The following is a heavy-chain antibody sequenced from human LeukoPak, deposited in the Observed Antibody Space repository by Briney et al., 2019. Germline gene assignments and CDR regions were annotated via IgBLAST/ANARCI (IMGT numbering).Heavy chain of an antibody. V-gene: IGHV4-59*08. D-gene: IGHD2-2*02. Sequence: SSETLSLTCTVSGGSVSSYSWSWIRQPPGKGLEWIGYFYYSGSTNYNPSLESRVTISVDTSKSQFSLNLTSVTAADTAVYYCARTRSQAISAQYFDYWGQGTLVTVSS. CDR1: GGSVSSYS. CDR3: ARTRSQAISAQYFDY. J-gene: IGHJ4*02. CDR2: FYYSGST.